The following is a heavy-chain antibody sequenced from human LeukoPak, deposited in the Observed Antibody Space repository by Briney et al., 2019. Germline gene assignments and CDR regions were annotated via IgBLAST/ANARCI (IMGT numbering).Heavy chain of an antibody. CDR3: ASGYDIAAHFGSFDY. CDR2: IYYSGST. V-gene: IGHV4-61*01. CDR1: GGSVSSGSYY. J-gene: IGHJ4*02. D-gene: IGHD6-6*01. Sequence: SETLSLTCTVSGGSVSSGSYYWSWIRQPPGKGLEWIGYIYYSGSTNYNPSLKSRVTISVDTSKNQFSLKLSSVTAADTAVYYCASGYDIAAHFGSFDYWGQGTLVTVSS.